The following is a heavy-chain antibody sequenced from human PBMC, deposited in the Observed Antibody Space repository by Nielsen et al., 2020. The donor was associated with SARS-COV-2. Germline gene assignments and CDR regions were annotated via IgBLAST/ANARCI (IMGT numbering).Heavy chain of an antibody. CDR3: AGVLRYFDWSSGVY. J-gene: IGHJ4*02. Sequence: GGSLRLSCAASGFTFSSHWMSWVRQAPGKGLEWVANIKQDGSEKYYVDSVKGRFTISRDNAKNSLYLQMNSLRAEDTAVYYCAGVLRYFDWSSGVYWGQGTLVTVSS. CDR1: GFTFSSHW. CDR2: IKQDGSEK. V-gene: IGHV3-7*01. D-gene: IGHD3-9*01.